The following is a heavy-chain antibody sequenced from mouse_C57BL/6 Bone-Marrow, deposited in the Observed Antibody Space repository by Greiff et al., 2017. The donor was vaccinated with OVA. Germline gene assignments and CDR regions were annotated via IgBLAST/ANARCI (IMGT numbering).Heavy chain of an antibody. CDR2: IWSDGST. CDR1: GFSLTSYG. V-gene: IGHV2-6-1*01. CDR3: ARHCGRGSSYAMDY. J-gene: IGHJ4*01. D-gene: IGHD1-1*02. Sequence: QVQLKQSGPGLVAPSQSLSITCTVSGFSLTSYGVHWVRQPPGKGLEWLVVIWSDGSTTYNSALKSRLSISKDNSKSQVFLKMNSLQTDDTAMYYCARHCGRGSSYAMDYWGQGTSVTVSS.